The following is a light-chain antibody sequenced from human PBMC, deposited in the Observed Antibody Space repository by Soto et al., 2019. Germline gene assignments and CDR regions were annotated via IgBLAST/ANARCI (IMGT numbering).Light chain of an antibody. CDR2: EGS. J-gene: IGLJ2*01. CDR3: SSYAGSSDLV. Sequence: HSALTQPASVSGSPGQPITISCTGTSSDVGTYNLVSWYQHHPGKAPKLLIYEGSKRPSGISNRFSGSKSGNTASLTISGLQAEDEADYYCSSYAGSSDLVFGGGTKLTVL. V-gene: IGLV2-23*01. CDR1: SSDVGTYNL.